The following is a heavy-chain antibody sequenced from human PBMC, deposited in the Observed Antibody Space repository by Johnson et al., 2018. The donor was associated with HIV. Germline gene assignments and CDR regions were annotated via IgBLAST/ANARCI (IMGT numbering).Heavy chain of an antibody. J-gene: IGHJ3*02. D-gene: IGHD2-2*02. CDR1: GFTFSSYG. Sequence: QELLVESGGGVVQPGRSLRLSCAASGFTFSSYGMHWVRQAPGKGLEWVAVIWYDGSNKYYADSVKGRFTISRDNSKNTLYLQMNSLRAEDTAVYYCAKDMGAYQLLYAFDIWGQGTMVTVSS. CDR2: IWYDGSNK. V-gene: IGHV3-33*06. CDR3: AKDMGAYQLLYAFDI.